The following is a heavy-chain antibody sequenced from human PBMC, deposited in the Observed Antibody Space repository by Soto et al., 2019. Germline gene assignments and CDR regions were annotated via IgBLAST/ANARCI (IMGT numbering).Heavy chain of an antibody. CDR2: VYYTGST. Sequence: SETLSLTCSVSGGSISGSYWSWIRQSPGKGLEWLGYVYYTGSTNYSPSLKSRVTISVDTSKNQFSLKLSSVTAADTAVYYCARSPAYCGGDCHPEGMDVWGQGTTVTVSS. V-gene: IGHV4-59*01. CDR3: ARSPAYCGGDCHPEGMDV. J-gene: IGHJ6*02. D-gene: IGHD2-21*02. CDR1: GGSISGSY.